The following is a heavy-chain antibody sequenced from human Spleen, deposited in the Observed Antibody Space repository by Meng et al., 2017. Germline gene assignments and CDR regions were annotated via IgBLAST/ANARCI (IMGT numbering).Heavy chain of an antibody. J-gene: IGHJ6*02. CDR1: GYNFPDYY. CDR2: INPKSGDT. V-gene: IGHV1-2*06. CDR3: ARDRRNPNGMDV. Sequence: ASVKVSCKPSGYNFPDYYIHWVRRAPGQGLEWMGRINPKSGDTHYAQKFQARVTMTRDTSISTAYMELSRLRSDDTAVYYCARDRRNPNGMDVWGQGTTVTVSS. D-gene: IGHD1-14*01.